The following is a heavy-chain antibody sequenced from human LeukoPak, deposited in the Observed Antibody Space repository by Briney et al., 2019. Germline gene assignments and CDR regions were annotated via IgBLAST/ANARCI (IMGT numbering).Heavy chain of an antibody. CDR3: AKDSYDFWSGYYTILYYFDY. CDR2: ISGSGGST. Sequence: GGSLRLSCAASGFTFSTFWMHWVRQVPGKGLEWVSAISGSGGSTYYADSVKGRFTISRDNSKNTLYLQMNSLRAEDTAVYYCAKDSYDFWSGYYTILYYFDYWGQGTLVTVSS. J-gene: IGHJ4*02. D-gene: IGHD3-3*01. V-gene: IGHV3-23*01. CDR1: GFTFSTFW.